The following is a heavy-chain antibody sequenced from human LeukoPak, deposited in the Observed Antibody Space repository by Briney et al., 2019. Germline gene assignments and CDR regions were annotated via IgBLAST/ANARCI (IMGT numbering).Heavy chain of an antibody. CDR1: GYTFTSYG. Sequence: ASVKVSCKASGYTFTSYGISWVRQAPGQGLEWMGLINPSGGDTTYAQKFQGRVTMTRDMSTSTVYIELSSLRSDDTAVYYCARAGRDSSGYYYRAYYFDYWGQGTLVTVSS. CDR3: ARAGRDSSGYYYRAYYFDY. CDR2: INPSGGDT. J-gene: IGHJ4*02. D-gene: IGHD3-22*01. V-gene: IGHV1-46*01.